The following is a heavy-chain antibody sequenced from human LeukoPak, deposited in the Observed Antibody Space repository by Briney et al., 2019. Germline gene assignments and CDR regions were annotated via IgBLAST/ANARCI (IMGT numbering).Heavy chain of an antibody. CDR1: GGSISSSSYY. Sequence: SETLSLTCTVSGGSISSSSYYWGWIRQPPGQGLEWIGCIYYGGRTYYNPSLKSRVTISVDTSKNQFSVKLSSVTAADTAVYYCARHRASYSSGWYGIPVRRPPPFDYWGQGTLVTVSS. D-gene: IGHD6-19*01. CDR3: ARHRASYSSGWYGIPVRRPPPFDY. J-gene: IGHJ4*02. CDR2: IYYGGRT. V-gene: IGHV4-39*01.